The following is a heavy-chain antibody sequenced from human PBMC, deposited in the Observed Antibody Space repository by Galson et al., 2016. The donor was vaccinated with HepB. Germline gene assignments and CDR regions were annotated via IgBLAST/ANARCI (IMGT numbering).Heavy chain of an antibody. V-gene: IGHV4-59*01. J-gene: IGHJ4*02. Sequence: SETLSLTCSVSGDSIRSYYWTWIRQTPGKGLEWIGYIYYGGSTNYNLSLKSRVTISLDTSKNQFSLKLSSVTAADTAVYYCARSGEGDIFTGYHRPIDYWGQGTLVTVSS. CDR1: GDSIRSYY. D-gene: IGHD3-9*01. CDR3: ARSGEGDIFTGYHRPIDY. CDR2: IYYGGST.